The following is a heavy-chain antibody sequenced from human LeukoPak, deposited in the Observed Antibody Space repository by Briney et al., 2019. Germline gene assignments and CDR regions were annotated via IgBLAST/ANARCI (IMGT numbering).Heavy chain of an antibody. V-gene: IGHV4/OR15-8*01. D-gene: IGHD3-16*01. CDR1: GGSIDSTNW. CDR3: ARHYGP. Sequence: PSETLSLTCDVSGGSIDSTNWWNWVRQPPGKGLEWIGEIHHDGRINHNPSLKSRVTISVDTSRNQFSLNLSSVTAADTAVYYCARHYGPWGQGTLVAVSS. J-gene: IGHJ5*02. CDR2: IHHDGRI.